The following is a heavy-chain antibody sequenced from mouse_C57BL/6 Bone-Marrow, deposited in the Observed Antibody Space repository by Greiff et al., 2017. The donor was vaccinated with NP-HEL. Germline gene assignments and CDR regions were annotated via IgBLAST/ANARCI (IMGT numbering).Heavy chain of an antibody. CDR1: GYTFTSYW. CDR2: IDPSDSYT. Sequence: QVQLQQPGAELVRPGTSVKLSCKASGYTFTSYWMHWVKQRPGQGLEWIGVIDPSDSYTNYNQKFKGKATLTVDTSSSTANMQLSSLTSEDSAVYYCGGSGSWFAYWGQGTLVTVSA. D-gene: IGHD3-2*02. CDR3: GGSGSWFAY. V-gene: IGHV1-59*01. J-gene: IGHJ3*01.